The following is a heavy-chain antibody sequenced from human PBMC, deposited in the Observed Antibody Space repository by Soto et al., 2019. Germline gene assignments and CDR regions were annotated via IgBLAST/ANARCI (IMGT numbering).Heavy chain of an antibody. Sequence: SETLSLTCTVSGGSISSYYWSWIRQPPGKGLEWIGYIYNSGSTNYNPSLRSRIIISVDTSKNQFSLKLASVTAADTAVYYCATGQSYYVLDSWGQGTLVTVSS. CDR1: GGSISSYY. V-gene: IGHV4-59*01. CDR2: IYNSGST. D-gene: IGHD1-26*01. CDR3: ATGQSYYVLDS. J-gene: IGHJ4*02.